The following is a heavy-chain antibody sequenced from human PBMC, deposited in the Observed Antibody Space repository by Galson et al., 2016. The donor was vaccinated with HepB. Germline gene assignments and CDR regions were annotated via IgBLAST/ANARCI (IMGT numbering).Heavy chain of an antibody. CDR1: RFTFSSYG. D-gene: IGHD6-19*01. Sequence: SLRLSCAASRFTFSSYGMHWVRLAPGKGLDWVAVIWHDGSKKYFADSTKGRFTVSRDNSKNTLYLQMNSLSVEDTAVYYCARGDPWYSSGWGPDYWGQGTLVAVSS. CDR3: ARGDPWYSSGWGPDY. V-gene: IGHV3-33*08. J-gene: IGHJ4*02. CDR2: IWHDGSKK.